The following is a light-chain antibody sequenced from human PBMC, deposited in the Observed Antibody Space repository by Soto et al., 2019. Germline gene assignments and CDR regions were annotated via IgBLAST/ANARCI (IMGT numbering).Light chain of an antibody. CDR1: QSIGYY. CDR3: QQRGNWPPTWT. CDR2: DAS. V-gene: IGKV3-11*01. Sequence: ELVLTQSPATLSLSPGERATLSCRASQSIGYYLAWYQEKPGQAPRLLIYDASIRATGIPARFSGSWSGTDFTRTINGLEPEESAVYYCQQRGNWPPTWTFGQGTKVDIK. J-gene: IGKJ1*01.